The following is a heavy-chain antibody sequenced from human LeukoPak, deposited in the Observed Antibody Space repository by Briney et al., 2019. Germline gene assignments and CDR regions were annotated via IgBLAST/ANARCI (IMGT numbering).Heavy chain of an antibody. CDR1: GGSISSYY. CDR3: AREETDWSSLGYYYHYMDV. Sequence: SETLSLTCTVSGGSISSYYWSWIRQPAGKGLEWIGRIYTSGSTNYNPSLKSRVTMSVDTSKNQFSLKLSSVTAADTAVYYCAREETDWSSLGYYYHYMDVWGKGTTVTISS. CDR2: IYTSGST. D-gene: IGHD3-9*01. J-gene: IGHJ6*03. V-gene: IGHV4-4*07.